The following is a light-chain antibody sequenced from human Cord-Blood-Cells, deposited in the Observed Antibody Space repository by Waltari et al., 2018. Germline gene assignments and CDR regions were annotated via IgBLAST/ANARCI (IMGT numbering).Light chain of an antibody. CDR3: NSRDSSGNHHVV. J-gene: IGLJ2*01. CDR2: GKN. CDR1: SLRSYY. Sequence: SSELTQDPAVSVALGQTVRITCQGDSLRSYYASCYQQKPGQAPVLVSYGKNNRPSGIPDRFSGSSSGNTASLTITGAQAEDEADYYCNSRDSSGNHHVVFGGGTKLTVL. V-gene: IGLV3-19*01.